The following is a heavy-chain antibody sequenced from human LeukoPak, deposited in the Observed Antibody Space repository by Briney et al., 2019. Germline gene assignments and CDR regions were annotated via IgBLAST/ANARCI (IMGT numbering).Heavy chain of an antibody. V-gene: IGHV4-39*07. CDR2: IYYSGST. J-gene: IGHJ5*02. CDR1: GGSISSSSYY. D-gene: IGHD3-10*01. CDR3: ARDQGLWFGELNWFDP. Sequence: SETLSLTCTVPGGSISSSSYYWGWIRQPPGKGLEWIGSIYYSGSTYYNPSLKSRVTISVDASKNQFSLKLSSVTAADTAVYYCARDQGLWFGELNWFDPWGQGTLVTVSS.